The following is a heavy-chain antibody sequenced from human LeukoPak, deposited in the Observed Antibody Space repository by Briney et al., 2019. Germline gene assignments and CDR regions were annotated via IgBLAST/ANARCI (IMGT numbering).Heavy chain of an antibody. CDR2: ISGSGGST. D-gene: IGHD3-3*01. CDR1: GFTFSSYA. Sequence: PGGSLRLSCAASGFTFSSYAMSWVRQAPGKGLEWVSAISGSGGSTYYADSVKGRFTISRDNSKNTLYLQMNSLRAEDTAVYYCAKPHDPSNLLRFLEWLLLFSLGNWGQGTLVTVSS. V-gene: IGHV3-23*01. CDR3: AKPHDPSNLLRFLEWLLLFSLGN. J-gene: IGHJ4*02.